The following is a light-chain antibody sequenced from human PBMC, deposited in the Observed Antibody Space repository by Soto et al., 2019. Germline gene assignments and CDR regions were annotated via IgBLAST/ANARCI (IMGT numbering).Light chain of an antibody. CDR3: GTWDNSQHAV. Sequence: QSVLTQPPSVSAAPGQKVTISCSGSASNICNNYVSWYQQLPGTAPKLLIYDDNKRPSGIPDRFSGSKSGTSATLGITGLQTGDEADYYCGTWDNSQHAVFGGGTQLTVL. J-gene: IGLJ7*01. V-gene: IGLV1-51*01. CDR2: DDN. CDR1: ASNICNNY.